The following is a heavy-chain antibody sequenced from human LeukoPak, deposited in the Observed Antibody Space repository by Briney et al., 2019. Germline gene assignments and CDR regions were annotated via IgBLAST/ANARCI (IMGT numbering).Heavy chain of an antibody. CDR1: GGSLSSNNW. V-gene: IGHV4-30-4*08. CDR2: IYYSGST. CDR3: ARGSVSGYYSRPYFDY. Sequence: SETLSLTCAVSGGSLSSNNWWSWIRQPPGKGLEWIGYIYYSGSTYYNPSLKSRVTISVDTSKNQFSLKLISVTAADTAVYYCARGSVSGYYSRPYFDYWGQGTLVTVSS. J-gene: IGHJ4*02. D-gene: IGHD3-22*01.